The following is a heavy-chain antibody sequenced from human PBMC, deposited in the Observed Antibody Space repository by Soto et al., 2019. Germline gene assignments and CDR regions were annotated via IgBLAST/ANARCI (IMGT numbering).Heavy chain of an antibody. V-gene: IGHV3-21*01. J-gene: IGHJ4*02. Sequence: EVQLVESGGGLVKPGGSLRLSCAASGFTFSSYSMNWVRQAPGKGLEWVSSISSSSSYIYYADSVKGRFTISRDNAKNSLYLQMSSLGAEDTAVYYCARPNYYYDSSGYYGYWGQGTLVTVSS. CDR1: GFTFSSYS. CDR2: ISSSSSYI. D-gene: IGHD3-22*01. CDR3: ARPNYYYDSSGYYGY.